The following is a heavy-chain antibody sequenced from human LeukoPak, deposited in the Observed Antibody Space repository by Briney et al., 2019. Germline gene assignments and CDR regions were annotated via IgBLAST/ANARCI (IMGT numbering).Heavy chain of an antibody. Sequence: SETLSLTCTVSGGSISSYYWSWIRQPAGKGLEWIGRIYTSGSTNYNPSLKSRVTMSVDTSKNQFSLKMSSVTAADTAVYCCARDLTDYYELDYWGQGTLVTVSS. J-gene: IGHJ4*02. CDR1: GGSISSYY. CDR3: ARDLTDYYELDY. D-gene: IGHD3-22*01. CDR2: IYTSGST. V-gene: IGHV4-4*07.